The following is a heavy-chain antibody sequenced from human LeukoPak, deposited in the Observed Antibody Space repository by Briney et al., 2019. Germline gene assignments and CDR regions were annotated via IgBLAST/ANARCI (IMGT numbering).Heavy chain of an antibody. V-gene: IGHV4-4*02. Sequence: SGTLSLTCAVSGGSISSSNWRSWVRQPPGKGLEWIGEIYHSGSTNYNPSLKSRVTISVDKSKNQFSLKLSSVTAADTAVYYCAREARTSMGFGEGWFDPWGQGTLVTVSS. CDR3: AREARTSMGFGEGWFDP. CDR1: GGSISSSNW. D-gene: IGHD3-10*01. J-gene: IGHJ5*02. CDR2: IYHSGST.